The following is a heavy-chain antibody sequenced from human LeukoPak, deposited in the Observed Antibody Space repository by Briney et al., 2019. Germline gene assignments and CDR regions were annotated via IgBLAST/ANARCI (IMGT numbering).Heavy chain of an antibody. J-gene: IGHJ4*02. D-gene: IGHD2/OR15-2a*01. V-gene: IGHV3-21*01. CDR3: VRDFYGSFDY. CDR2: ISRSSRYR. Sequence: KTGGSLRLSCAASGFTFSSYNMNWVRQAPGKGLEWVSSISRSSRYRYYADSVKGRLIISRDNAKNSLYLQMNSLRDEDTAVYYCVRDFYGSFDYWGQGTLVTVSS. CDR1: GFTFSSYN.